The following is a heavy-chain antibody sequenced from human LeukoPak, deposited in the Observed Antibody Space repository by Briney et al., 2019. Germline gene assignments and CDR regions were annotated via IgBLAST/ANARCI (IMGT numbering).Heavy chain of an antibody. CDR2: IYSGGST. J-gene: IGHJ4*02. V-gene: IGHV3-53*01. D-gene: IGHD5-18*01. CDR1: GFTVSSNY. Sequence: GGSLGLSCAASGFTVSSNYMSWVRQAPGKGLEWVSVIYSGGSTFYADSVKGRFSISRDNSKNTLYLQMNSLRAEDTAVYYCASAHGSNYGSLGDWGQGTLVTVSS. CDR3: ASAHGSNYGSLGD.